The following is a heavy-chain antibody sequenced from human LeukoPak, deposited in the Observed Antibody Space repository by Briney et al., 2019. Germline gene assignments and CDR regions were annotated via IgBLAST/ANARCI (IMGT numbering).Heavy chain of an antibody. CDR2: IRYDGSNK. D-gene: IGHD2-2*01. V-gene: IGHV3-30*02. CDR1: GFTFSSYG. CDR3: AKDAVKYQLLTVANWFDP. Sequence: GGSLRLSCAASGFTFSSYGMHWVRQAPGKGLEWVAFIRYDGSNKYYADSVKGRFTISRDNSKNTLYLQMNSLRAEDTAVYYCAKDAVKYQLLTVANWFDPWGQGTLVTVSS. J-gene: IGHJ5*02.